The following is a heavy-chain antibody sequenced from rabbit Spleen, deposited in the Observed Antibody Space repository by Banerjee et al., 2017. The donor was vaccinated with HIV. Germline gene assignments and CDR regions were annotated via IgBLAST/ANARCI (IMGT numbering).Heavy chain of an antibody. CDR2: IYAGSTGST. V-gene: IGHV1S40*01. J-gene: IGHJ4*01. Sequence: QSLEESGGDLVKPGASLTLTCTASGVSFSSNHYMCWVRQAPGKGLEWIACIYAGSTGSTYYANWAKGRFTISKTSSTVTLQMTSLTVADTATYFCARDLAGVIGWNFNLWGPGTLVTVS. D-gene: IGHD4-1*01. CDR3: ARDLAGVIGWNFNL. CDR1: GVSFSSNHY.